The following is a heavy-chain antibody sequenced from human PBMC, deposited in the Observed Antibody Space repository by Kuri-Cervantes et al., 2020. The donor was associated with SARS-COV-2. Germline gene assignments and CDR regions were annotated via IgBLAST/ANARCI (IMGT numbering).Heavy chain of an antibody. V-gene: IGHV3-30-3*01. J-gene: IGHJ4*02. Sequence: GGSLRLSCAASGFSFGSYTMTWVRQAPGKGLEWVAVISYDGSNKYYADSVKGRFTISRDNSKNTLYLQMSSLRAEDTAVYYCASYGDYGEGPIDYWGQGTLVTVSS. CDR3: ASYGDYGEGPIDY. D-gene: IGHD4-17*01. CDR2: ISYDGSNK. CDR1: GFSFGSYT.